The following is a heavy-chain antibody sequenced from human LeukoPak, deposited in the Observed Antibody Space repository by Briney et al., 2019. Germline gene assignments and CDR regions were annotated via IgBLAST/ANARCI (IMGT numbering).Heavy chain of an antibody. J-gene: IGHJ3*02. Sequence: SGGSLRLSCAASGFTFSDYYMSWIRQAPGRGLEWISNISSSGKTVDSADFVRGRITMSRDNAKNALYLVINSLRAEDTAIYYCARRQVVWNAFDIWGQGTMVTVSS. V-gene: IGHV3-11*01. CDR2: ISSSGKTV. CDR3: ARRQVVWNAFDI. D-gene: IGHD2-15*01. CDR1: GFTFSDYY.